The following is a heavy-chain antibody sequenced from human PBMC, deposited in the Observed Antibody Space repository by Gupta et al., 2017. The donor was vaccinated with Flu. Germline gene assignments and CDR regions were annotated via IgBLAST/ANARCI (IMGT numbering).Heavy chain of an antibody. J-gene: IGHJ4*01. Sequence: EVQLVESGGGLVQPGGSLRLSCAASGFTFSDYWMTWVRQAPGKGLEWVANIREDGGETYYVDSVKGRFTISRDNAKNSLFLQMNSLRVEDTAVYYCAYPLADFWGQGTLVTVSS. CDR2: IREDGGET. D-gene: IGHD3-16*02. V-gene: IGHV3-7*01. CDR3: AYPLADF. CDR1: GFTFSDYW.